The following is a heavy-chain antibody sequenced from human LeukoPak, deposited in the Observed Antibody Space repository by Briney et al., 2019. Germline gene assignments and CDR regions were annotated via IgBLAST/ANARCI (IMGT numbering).Heavy chain of an antibody. CDR1: GFTFGEYA. CDR2: ISTSSSYI. D-gene: IGHD6-19*01. Sequence: GGSLRLSCTPSGFTFGEYAMSWVRQAPGKGLEWVSSISTSSSYIYYADSVKGRFTISRDNSKNTVYLQMNNMRVDDTAVYYCARVAGWHWFDPWGQGTLVTVSS. J-gene: IGHJ5*02. CDR3: ARVAGWHWFDP. V-gene: IGHV3-21*04.